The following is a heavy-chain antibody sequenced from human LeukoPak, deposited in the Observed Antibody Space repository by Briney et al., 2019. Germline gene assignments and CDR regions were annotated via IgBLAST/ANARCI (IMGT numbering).Heavy chain of an antibody. CDR1: GGSNSSYY. Sequence: SETLALTCTVSGGSNSSYYWSWIRQPPGKGLEWIGYIYYSGSTNYNPSLKSRVTISVDTSKNQFSLKLSSVTAADTAVYYCAKQVGIAVAGRVYNWFDPWGLGTLVTVSS. CDR2: IYYSGST. J-gene: IGHJ5*02. V-gene: IGHV4-59*01. CDR3: AKQVGIAVAGRVYNWFDP. D-gene: IGHD6-19*01.